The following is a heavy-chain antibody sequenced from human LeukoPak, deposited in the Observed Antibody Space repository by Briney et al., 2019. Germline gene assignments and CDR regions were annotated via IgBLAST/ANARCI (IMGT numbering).Heavy chain of an antibody. CDR3: ARGTIFGVVSRFDY. V-gene: IGHV1-69*06. J-gene: IGHJ4*02. CDR1: GGTFSSYA. D-gene: IGHD3-3*01. CDR2: IIPIFGTA. Sequence: SVKVSCKASGGTFSSYAISWVRQAPGQGLEWMGGIIPIFGTANYAQKFQGRVTITADKSTSTAYMELSSLRSEDTAVYYCARGTIFGVVSRFDYWGQGTLVTVSS.